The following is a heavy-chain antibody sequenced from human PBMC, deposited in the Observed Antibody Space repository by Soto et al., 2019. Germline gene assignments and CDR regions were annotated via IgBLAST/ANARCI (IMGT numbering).Heavy chain of an antibody. CDR2: ISYSGST. CDR1: GGSISSGNYY. D-gene: IGHD2-15*01. V-gene: IGHV4-30-4*01. Sequence: QVQLQESGPGLVKPSQTLSLTCTVSGGSISSGNYYWSWIRQPPGKGLEWIGFISYSGSTYYSTSLKSRVTISVDTSKSQFPLNLSFVTAADTAVYYWATMGTPATGLYFFDYWGQGSLVTVSS. J-gene: IGHJ4*02. CDR3: ATMGTPATGLYFFDY.